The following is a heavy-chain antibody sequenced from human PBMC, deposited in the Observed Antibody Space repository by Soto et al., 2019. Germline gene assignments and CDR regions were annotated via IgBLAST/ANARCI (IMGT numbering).Heavy chain of an antibody. D-gene: IGHD6-13*01. CDR2: ISNNGAHT. J-gene: IGHJ6*03. V-gene: IGHV3-64*01. CDR1: GFTFSNYE. CDR3: ARRGYGSRWPNVYMDV. Sequence: EAQLVESGGGLVQPGGSLRLSCAAYGFTFSNYEMHWVRQAPGKGLEYVSGISNNGAHTDYAKSVKGRFTISRDNSENTLYLQMGSLRAEDMALYYCARRGYGSRWPNVYMDVWGKGTTVTVS.